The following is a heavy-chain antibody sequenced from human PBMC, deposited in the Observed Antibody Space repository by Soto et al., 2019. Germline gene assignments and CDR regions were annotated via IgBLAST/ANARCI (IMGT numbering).Heavy chain of an antibody. V-gene: IGHV4-59*11. CDR2: IYYNGNT. CDR3: TRANLYSEY. D-gene: IGHD2-8*01. J-gene: IGHJ4*02. Sequence: QVQLQESGPGLVKPSETLSLTCSVSGGSISNHYCSWIRQPPGKGLEWIGYIYYNGNTNYNPSLKSRGTMSVDTTRNQISLKLTTVSGADTAGYYCTRANLYSEYWGQGSLVSVSS. CDR1: GGSISNHY.